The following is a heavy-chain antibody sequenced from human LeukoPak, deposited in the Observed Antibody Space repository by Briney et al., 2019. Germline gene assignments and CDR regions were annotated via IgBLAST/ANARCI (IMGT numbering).Heavy chain of an antibody. D-gene: IGHD4-23*01. CDR1: GGTFSSYA. V-gene: IGHV1-69*13. Sequence: ASVKVSCKASGGTFSSYAISWVRQAPGQGLDWMGGIIPIFGTANYAQKFRGRVTITADESTSTAYMELSSLRSEDTAVYYCARGSTVVTPVFDYWGQGTLVTVSS. J-gene: IGHJ4*02. CDR3: ARGSTVVTPVFDY. CDR2: IIPIFGTA.